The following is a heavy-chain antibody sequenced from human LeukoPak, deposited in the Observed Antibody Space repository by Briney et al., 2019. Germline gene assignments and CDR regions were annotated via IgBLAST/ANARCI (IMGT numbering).Heavy chain of an antibody. D-gene: IGHD4-23*01. CDR2: INHSGST. J-gene: IGHJ6*03. Sequence: SETLSLTCAVYGGSFSGYYWSWIRQPPWKGLEWIGEINHSGSTNYNPSLKSRVTISVDTSKNQFSLKLSSVTAADTAVYYCARGGGNPHYYYYYYMDVWGKGTTVTVSS. CDR3: ARGGGNPHYYYYYYMDV. V-gene: IGHV4-34*01. CDR1: GGSFSGYY.